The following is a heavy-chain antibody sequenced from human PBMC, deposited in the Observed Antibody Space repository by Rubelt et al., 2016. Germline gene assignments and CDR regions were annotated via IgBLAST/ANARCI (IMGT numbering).Heavy chain of an antibody. V-gene: IGHV5-10-1*01. CDR2: IDPSDSYT. CDR3: VRLAGGGTAFGDF. Sequence: GKGLEWMGRIDPSDSYTNYSPSFQGHVTISTDRSISTAYLQWRSLKASDTAMYYCVRLAGGGTAFGDFWGLGTLVTVSS. J-gene: IGHJ4*02. D-gene: IGHD3-10*01.